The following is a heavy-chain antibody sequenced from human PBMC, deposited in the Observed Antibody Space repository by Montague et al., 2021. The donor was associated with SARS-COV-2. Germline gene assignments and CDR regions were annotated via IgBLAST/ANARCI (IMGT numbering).Heavy chain of an antibody. CDR1: GGSINGCSYY. CDR3: AGDIAVAGLFDY. D-gene: IGHD6-19*01. Sequence: TLSLTCTVSGGSINGCSYYWSWIRPPAGMGLEWIRRISISGNYNYTLSIKSPVTISVSTTKNQFSLKLSSVAAADTAAYYCAGDIAVAGLFDYWGQGTLVTVSS. V-gene: IGHV4-61*02. J-gene: IGHJ4*02. CDR2: ISISGNY.